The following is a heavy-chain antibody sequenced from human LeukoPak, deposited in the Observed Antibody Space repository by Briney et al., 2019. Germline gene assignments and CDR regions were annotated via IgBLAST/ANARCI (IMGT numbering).Heavy chain of an antibody. D-gene: IGHD6-13*01. CDR1: GGSVSNTDYY. CDR3: ARDRSGPYSSSWKSYYYMDV. CDR2: GTDSGGT. Sequence: SETLSLTCTVSGGSVSNTDYYWSWIRQPPGKGLEWIGEGTDSGGTKFNPSLKSRVTISVDTSKNQFSLKLSSVTAADTAVYYCARDRSGPYSSSWKSYYYMDVWGKGTTVTVSS. J-gene: IGHJ6*03. V-gene: IGHV4-61*08.